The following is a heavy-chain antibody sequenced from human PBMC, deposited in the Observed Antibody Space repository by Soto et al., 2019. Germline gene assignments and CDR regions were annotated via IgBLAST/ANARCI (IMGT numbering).Heavy chain of an antibody. V-gene: IGHV1-2*04. CDR3: ARVGSSSSVNWFDP. Sequence: ASVKVSCKASGYTFTGYYMHWVRQAPGQGLEWMGWINPNSGGTNYAQKFQGWVTMTRDTSISTAYMELSRLRSDDTAVYYCARVGSSSSVNWFDPWGQGTLVTVSS. CDR1: GYTFTGYY. CDR2: INPNSGGT. J-gene: IGHJ5*02. D-gene: IGHD6-13*01.